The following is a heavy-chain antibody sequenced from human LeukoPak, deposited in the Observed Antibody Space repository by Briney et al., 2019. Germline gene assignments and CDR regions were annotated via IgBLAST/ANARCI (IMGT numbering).Heavy chain of an antibody. J-gene: IGHJ5*02. CDR2: IFPGHSHT. D-gene: IGHD5-18*01. V-gene: IGHV5-51*01. Sequence: GXSLKISCYGSGYRFSSYWIGWVRQMPGKGLEWMGIIFPGHSHTRYRPSFHGQLTISADKSISTAYLQWSSLKASDTAMYYCARRDSYGSINWFDPWGQGTLVTVSS. CDR1: GYRFSSYW. CDR3: ARRDSYGSINWFDP.